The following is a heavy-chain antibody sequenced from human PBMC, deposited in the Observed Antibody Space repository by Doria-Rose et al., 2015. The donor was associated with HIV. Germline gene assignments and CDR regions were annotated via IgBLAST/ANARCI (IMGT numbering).Heavy chain of an antibody. V-gene: IGHV2-26*01. J-gene: IGHJ4*02. CDR2: SFSDDEG. CDR1: GVSLSSPGMG. D-gene: IGHD6-13*01. Sequence: QVTLKESGPVLVKPTETLTLTCTVSGVSLSSPGMGVSWVRQPPGKALEWLATSFSDDEGSYITSLKSRLTISRGTSKSQVVLTMTDMDPVDTATYYCARIKSSRWYHKYYFDFWGQGTLVIVSA. CDR3: ARIKSSRWYHKYYFDF.